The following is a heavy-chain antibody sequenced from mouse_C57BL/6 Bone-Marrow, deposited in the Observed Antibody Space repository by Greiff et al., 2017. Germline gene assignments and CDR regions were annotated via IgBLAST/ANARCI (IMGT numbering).Heavy chain of an antibody. CDR1: GYTFTSYW. J-gene: IGHJ4*01. Sequence: QVQLQQPGAELVKPGASVKLSCKASGYTFTSYWMQWVKQRPGQGLEWIGEIDPSDSYTNYNQKFKGKATLTVDTSSSTVYMQLSSLTSEDSAVYYCASIYYCYERAMDYWGQGTSVTVSS. V-gene: IGHV1-50*01. CDR2: IDPSDSYT. D-gene: IGHD2-2*01. CDR3: ASIYYCYERAMDY.